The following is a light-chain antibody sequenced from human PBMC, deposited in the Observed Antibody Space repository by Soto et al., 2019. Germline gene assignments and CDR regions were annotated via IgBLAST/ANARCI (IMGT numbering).Light chain of an antibody. CDR3: QQYYSYWT. CDR2: KAS. J-gene: IGKJ1*01. CDR1: QSISSY. V-gene: IGKV1-5*03. Sequence: DIQMTQSPSTLSASVGDRVTITCRASQSISSYLAWYQQKPGKAPKLLISKASSLGIGVPSRFSGSGSGTEFTLTISSLQPDDFATYYCQQYYSYWTFGQGTKVEIK.